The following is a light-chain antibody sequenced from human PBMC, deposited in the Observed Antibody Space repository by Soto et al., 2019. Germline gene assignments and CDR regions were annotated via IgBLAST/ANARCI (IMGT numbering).Light chain of an antibody. V-gene: IGKV3-20*01. CDR2: GAS. CDR1: QSINKAY. J-gene: IGKJ5*01. Sequence: IVLTQSPGTLALSPWDRATLSCRASQSINKAYLVWYQVKPGQAPRRLIYGASSRATGIPDRFSGSWSGTEFTLTISSLQSEDFAVHYCQQYHSWPITFGQGTRLEIK. CDR3: QQYHSWPIT.